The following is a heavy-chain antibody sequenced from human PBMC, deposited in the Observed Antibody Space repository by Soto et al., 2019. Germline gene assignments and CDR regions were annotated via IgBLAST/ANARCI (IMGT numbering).Heavy chain of an antibody. D-gene: IGHD3-22*01. CDR2: IKSKTDGGTT. CDR3: TTDSESYYDSSGYYYEGYFDL. V-gene: IGHV3-15*01. CDR1: GFTFSNAW. J-gene: IGHJ2*01. Sequence: HGGSLRLSCAASGFTFSNAWMSWVRQAPGKGLEWVGRIKSKTDGGTTDYAAPVKGRFTISRDDSKNTLYLQMNSLKTEDTAVYYCTTDSESYYDSSGYYYEGYFDLWGRGTLVTVS.